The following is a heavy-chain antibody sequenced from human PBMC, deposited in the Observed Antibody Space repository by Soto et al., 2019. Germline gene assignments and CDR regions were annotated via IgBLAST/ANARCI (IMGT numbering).Heavy chain of an antibody. CDR2: IYWDDDK. CDR3: AHGRVGAPFDS. J-gene: IGHJ4*02. D-gene: IGHD3-16*01. CDR1: GFSLSTSGVG. V-gene: IGHV2-5*05. Sequence: SGPTLVNPTQTLTLTCTFSGFSLSTSGVGVGWIRQPPGKALEWLALIYWDDDKRYGPSRRARLSFTKDTPKTQVLLTITKMARLCTPTYYGAHGRVGAPFDSGGRGT.